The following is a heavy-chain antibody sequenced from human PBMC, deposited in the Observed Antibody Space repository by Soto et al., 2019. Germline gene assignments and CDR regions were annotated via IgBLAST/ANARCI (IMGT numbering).Heavy chain of an antibody. CDR2: TYYRSKWYN. CDR1: GDSVSSNSAA. CDR3: ARDICSGGSCYSYYYGMDV. D-gene: IGHD2-15*01. Sequence: QVQLQQPVPGLVKPSQTLSLTCAISGDSVSSNSAAWNWIRQSPSRGLEWLGRTYYRSKWYNDYAVSVKSRITINPDTSKNQFSLQLNSVTPEDTAVYYCARDICSGGSCYSYYYGMDVWGQGTTVTVSS. J-gene: IGHJ6*02. V-gene: IGHV6-1*01.